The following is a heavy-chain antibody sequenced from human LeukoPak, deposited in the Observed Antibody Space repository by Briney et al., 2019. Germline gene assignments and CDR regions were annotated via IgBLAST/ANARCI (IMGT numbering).Heavy chain of an antibody. D-gene: IGHD3-10*01. CDR2: INPSGGST. CDR3: ARGPTYYGSGSYGVYYYYMDV. V-gene: IGHV1-46*01. Sequence: ASVKVSCKASGYTFTSYYMHWVRQAPGQGLEWMGIINPSGGSTSYAQKFQGRVAITRNTSISTAYMELSSLRSEGTAVYYCARGPTYYGSGSYGVYYYYMDVWGKGTTVTVSS. J-gene: IGHJ6*03. CDR1: GYTFTSYY.